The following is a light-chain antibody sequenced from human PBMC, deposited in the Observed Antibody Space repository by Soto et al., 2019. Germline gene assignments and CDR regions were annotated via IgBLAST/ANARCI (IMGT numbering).Light chain of an antibody. Sequence: EIVMTQSPATLSVSPGERATLSCRASQSVSSNLAWYQQKPGQAPRLLIYGASTRATGIPARFSGSGSGTEFTLTISSLQSEDFAVYYCQQYNNWPLAPITFGQGTRLEIK. J-gene: IGKJ5*01. CDR1: QSVSSN. V-gene: IGKV3-15*01. CDR3: QQYNNWPLAPIT. CDR2: GAS.